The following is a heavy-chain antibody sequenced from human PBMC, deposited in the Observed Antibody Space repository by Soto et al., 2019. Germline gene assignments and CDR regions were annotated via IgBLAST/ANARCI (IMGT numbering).Heavy chain of an antibody. CDR2: IYHSGST. D-gene: IGHD1-7*01. J-gene: IGHJ5*02. CDR1: SYSISSGYY. CDR3: ARGFDLNFTGGLLFDP. Sequence: SETLSLTCAVSSYSISSGYYWGWIRQPPGKGLEWIGSIYHSGSTYYNPSLKSRVTILVDTSKNQFSLKLSSVTAADTAVYYCARGFDLNFTGGLLFDPWGQGTLVT. V-gene: IGHV4-38-2*01.